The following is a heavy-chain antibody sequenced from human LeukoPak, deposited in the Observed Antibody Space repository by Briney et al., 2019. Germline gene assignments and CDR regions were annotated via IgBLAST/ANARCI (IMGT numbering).Heavy chain of an antibody. CDR1: GFTFDNYA. V-gene: IGHV3-43*02. CDR2: ISGDGGST. CDR3: AGDSQEFFQH. J-gene: IGHJ1*01. Sequence: PGGSLRLSCAASGFTFDNYAIHWVRQAPGQGLEWVSLISGDGGSTYYADSMKGRFTISRDNSKNSLYLQMNSLRTEDTALYYCAGDSQEFFQHWGQGTLVTVSS.